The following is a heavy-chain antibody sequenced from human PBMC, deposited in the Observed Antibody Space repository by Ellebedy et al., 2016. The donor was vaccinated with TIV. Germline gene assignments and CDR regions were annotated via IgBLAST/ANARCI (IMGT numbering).Heavy chain of an antibody. CDR1: GFTFSSYS. D-gene: IGHD2-2*01. CDR2: ISSSSSYI. CDR3: ARIVPAASHYYYYGMDV. J-gene: IGHJ6*02. Sequence: GGSLRLXXAASGFTFSSYSMNWVRQAPGKGLEWVSSISSSSSYIYYADSVKGRFTISRDNAKNSLYLQMNSLRAEDTAVYYCARIVPAASHYYYYGMDVWGQGTTVTVSS. V-gene: IGHV3-21*01.